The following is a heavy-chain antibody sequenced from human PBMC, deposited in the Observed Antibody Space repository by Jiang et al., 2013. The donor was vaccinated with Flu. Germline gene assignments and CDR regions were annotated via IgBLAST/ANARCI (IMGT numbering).Heavy chain of an antibody. Sequence: GSGLVKPSLTLSPTCTVSGASISSGDYYWSWVRQPPGKGLEWIGYIFQSGNTYYNPSLKSRLTISLDTSRNQISLKLTSVTAADTAVYFCARVTATRLGGCVALWGQGTAVTVAS. D-gene: IGHD3-16*01. CDR3: ARVTATRLGGCVAL. CDR2: IFQSGNT. V-gene: IGHV4-30-4*01. J-gene: IGHJ6*02. CDR1: GASISSGDYY.